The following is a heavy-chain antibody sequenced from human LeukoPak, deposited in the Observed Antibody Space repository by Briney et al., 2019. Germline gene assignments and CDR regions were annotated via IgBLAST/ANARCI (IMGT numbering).Heavy chain of an antibody. J-gene: IGHJ4*02. Sequence: GGSLRLSCAASGFTFNAFNMNWFRQAPGKGLEWVSSITSGGDYTYYSDSLRGRFTTSRDNAKDSLSLQLSSLLVEDTAIYYCARGHYDVLAASYKWTPDYWGQGTLVTVSS. CDR1: GFTFNAFN. D-gene: IGHD3-9*01. CDR3: ARGHYDVLAASYKWTPDY. V-gene: IGHV3-21*01. CDR2: ITSGGDYT.